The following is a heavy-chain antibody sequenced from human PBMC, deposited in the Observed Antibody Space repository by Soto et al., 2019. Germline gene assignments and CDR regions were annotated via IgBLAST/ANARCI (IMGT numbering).Heavy chain of an antibody. Sequence: QVQLVQSGAEVKKPGASVRVSCKTSGYTFINYGITWVRQAPGQGLEWMGWLSAYNGDTSSSEKLQDRFTMTTDKSTNTVYMDLRSLTSDDTAVYYCARWSAIVGGAEARAVWGQGTMFIVSS. J-gene: IGHJ3*01. V-gene: IGHV1-18*01. D-gene: IGHD1-26*01. CDR1: GYTFINYG. CDR2: LSAYNGDT. CDR3: ARWSAIVGGAEARAV.